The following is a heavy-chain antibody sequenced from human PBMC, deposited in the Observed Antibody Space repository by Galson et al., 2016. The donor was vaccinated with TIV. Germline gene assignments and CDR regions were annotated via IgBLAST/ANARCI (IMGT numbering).Heavy chain of an antibody. D-gene: IGHD2-21*01. V-gene: IGHV3-66*02. Sequence: SLRLSCAASELIVTDNYMKWVRQAPGRGLEWVALIADDGSTFYSDSVKGRFTISRDSSKNVVNLQMNSLRPEDTAVYFCARDRRHCGNECFLRYYYGMDVWGQGTTVTVSS. CDR1: ELIVTDNY. CDR2: IADDGST. J-gene: IGHJ6*02. CDR3: ARDRRHCGNECFLRYYYGMDV.